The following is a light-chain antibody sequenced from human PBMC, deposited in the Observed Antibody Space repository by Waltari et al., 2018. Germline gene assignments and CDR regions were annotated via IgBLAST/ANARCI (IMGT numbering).Light chain of an antibody. Sequence: EVVLTQSPATLSLSPGERATLSCRASQSVSNFLAWYQQKPGQAPRPLFYEASQRANYIPARFSGSGSGTDFTLTISSLEPEDFAFYYCQQRSNWTPLTFGGGTKVEIK. CDR1: QSVSNF. J-gene: IGKJ4*01. CDR2: EAS. V-gene: IGKV3-11*01. CDR3: QQRSNWTPLT.